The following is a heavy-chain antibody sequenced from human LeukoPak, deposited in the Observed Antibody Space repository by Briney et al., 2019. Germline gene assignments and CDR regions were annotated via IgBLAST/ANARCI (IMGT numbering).Heavy chain of an antibody. V-gene: IGHV1-69*04. CDR3: ARDYAGEYYFDY. CDR1: GYTFTSYG. Sequence: SVKVSCKASGYTFTSYGISWVRQAPGQGLEWMGRIIPILGIANYAQKFQGRVTITADKSTSTAYMELSSLRSEDTAVYYCARDYAGEYYFDYWGQGTLVTVSS. CDR2: IIPILGIA. D-gene: IGHD3-16*01. J-gene: IGHJ4*02.